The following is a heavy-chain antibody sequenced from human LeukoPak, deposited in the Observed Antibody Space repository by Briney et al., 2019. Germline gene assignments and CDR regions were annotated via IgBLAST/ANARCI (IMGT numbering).Heavy chain of an antibody. D-gene: IGHD2-2*01. J-gene: IGHJ3*02. Sequence: GGSLRLSCAASGFTFSSYAMSWVRQAPGKGLEWVSAISGSGGSTYYADSVKGRFTISRDNSKNTLYLQMNSLRAEDTAVYYWAKDYCSSTSCYAFDIWGQGTMVTVSS. CDR2: ISGSGGST. CDR3: AKDYCSSTSCYAFDI. CDR1: GFTFSSYA. V-gene: IGHV3-23*01.